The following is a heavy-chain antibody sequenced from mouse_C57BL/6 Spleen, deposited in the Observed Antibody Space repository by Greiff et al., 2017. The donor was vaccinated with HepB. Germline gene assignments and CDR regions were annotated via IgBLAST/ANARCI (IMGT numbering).Heavy chain of an antibody. Sequence: QVQLKQSGAELVKPGASVKLSCKASGYTFTSYWMHWVKQRPGQGLEWIGMIHPNSGSTNYNEKFKSKATLTVDKSSSTAYMQLSSLTSEDSAVYYCARGYYGSMDYWGQGTSVTVSS. CDR3: ARGYYGSMDY. CDR1: GYTFTSYW. CDR2: IHPNSGST. D-gene: IGHD1-1*01. J-gene: IGHJ4*01. V-gene: IGHV1-64*01.